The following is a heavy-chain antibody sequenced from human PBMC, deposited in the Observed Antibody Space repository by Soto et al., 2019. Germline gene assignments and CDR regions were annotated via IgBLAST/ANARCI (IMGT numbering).Heavy chain of an antibody. CDR3: ARVRSYSNPGFDP. CDR1: GGSLSGSF. Sequence: LSLTCTVSGGSLSGSFWNWIRQPAGRGLEWIGRIYSSGSGSPNYNPSLRSRVSMSVDTSKNQFSLNLTSITAADTAVYYCARVRSYSNPGFDPWGQGTLVTVSS. D-gene: IGHD4-4*01. J-gene: IGHJ5*02. V-gene: IGHV4-4*07. CDR2: IYSSGSGSP.